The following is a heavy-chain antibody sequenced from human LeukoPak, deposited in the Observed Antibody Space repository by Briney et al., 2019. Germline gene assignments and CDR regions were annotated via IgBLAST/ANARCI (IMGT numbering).Heavy chain of an antibody. V-gene: IGHV4-59*01. CDR3: ARVEWGLPSPGV. J-gene: IGHJ4*02. CDR2: IYYSGST. Sequence: SETLSLTCTVSGGSISSYYWNWIRQPPGKGLEWIGYIYYSGSTNYNPSLKSRVTISVDTSKNQFSLRLSSVTAADTAVYYCARVEWGLPSPGVWGQGTLVTVSS. D-gene: IGHD1-26*01. CDR1: GGSISSYY.